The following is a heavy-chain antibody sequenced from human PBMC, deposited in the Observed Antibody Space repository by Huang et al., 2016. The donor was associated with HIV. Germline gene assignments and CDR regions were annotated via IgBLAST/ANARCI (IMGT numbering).Heavy chain of an antibody. CDR1: GGFISSSTHY. D-gene: IGHD2-21*02. CDR3: ARHEFCGGDCYSGYDY. J-gene: IGHJ4*02. Sequence: QLQLQESGPRLVKSSETLSLTCTVSGGFISSSTHYWGWIRQPPGKGLEWIGNIFYSVSAYPNPPLSSRVTISIDTTKNQFSLRLTSVSAADTGVYFCARHEFCGGDCYSGYDYWGQGILVTVSS. V-gene: IGHV4-39*01. CDR2: IFYSVSA.